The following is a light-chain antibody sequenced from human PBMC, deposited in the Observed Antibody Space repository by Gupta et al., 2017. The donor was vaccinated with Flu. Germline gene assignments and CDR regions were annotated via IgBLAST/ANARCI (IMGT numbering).Light chain of an antibody. Sequence: MTQSPSSLSASVGDRVTITCRASQSISSYLNWYQQKPGKAPKLLIYAASSLQSGVPSRFSGSGSGTDFTLTISRLQPEDFATYYCQQTDSTPYNFGQGTKVEIK. V-gene: IGKV1-39*01. CDR3: QQTDSTPYN. J-gene: IGKJ2*01. CDR2: AAS. CDR1: QSISSY.